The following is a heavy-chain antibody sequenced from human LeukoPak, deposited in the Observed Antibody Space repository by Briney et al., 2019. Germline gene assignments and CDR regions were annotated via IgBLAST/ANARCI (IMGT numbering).Heavy chain of an antibody. Sequence: GGSLRLSCAASGFTVSSNYMSWVRQAPGKGLEWVSTLYSGGDTYYADSVKGRFTISRDDSRNTLYLQMNNLRVEDTAVYYCARESGDRPGFPGCWGPGALVTVSS. CDR3: ARESGDRPGFPGC. J-gene: IGHJ4*02. CDR2: LYSGGDT. CDR1: GFTVSSNY. D-gene: IGHD1-26*01. V-gene: IGHV3-53*01.